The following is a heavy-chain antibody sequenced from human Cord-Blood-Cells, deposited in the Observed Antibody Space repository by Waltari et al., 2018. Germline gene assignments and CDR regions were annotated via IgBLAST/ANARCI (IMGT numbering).Heavy chain of an antibody. Sequence: EVQLVVSGGGLVQPGGSLRLSCAASGFTFSRYWISWVRQAPGKGLEWVANRKQDGREKYYVDSVKGRFTISRDNAKNSLYLQMNSLRAEDTAVYYCARDQGWYDYWGQGTLVTVSS. D-gene: IGHD6-19*01. CDR1: GFTFSRYW. CDR2: RKQDGREK. V-gene: IGHV3-7*01. J-gene: IGHJ4*02. CDR3: ARDQGWYDY.